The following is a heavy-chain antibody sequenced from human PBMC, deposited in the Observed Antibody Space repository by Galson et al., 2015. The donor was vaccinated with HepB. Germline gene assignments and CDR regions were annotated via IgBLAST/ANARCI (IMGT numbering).Heavy chain of an antibody. Sequence: SLRLSCAASGFTFSSYGMHWVRQAPGKGLEWVAVIGYDGSKKYYADSVKGRFTISRDNSKNTLYLQMNSLRAEDTAVYYCARDHYYDSCGYHDYWSQGTLVTVSS. V-gene: IGHV3-33*08. CDR1: GFTFSSYG. D-gene: IGHD3-22*01. CDR2: IGYDGSKK. J-gene: IGHJ4*02. CDR3: ARDHYYDSCGYHDY.